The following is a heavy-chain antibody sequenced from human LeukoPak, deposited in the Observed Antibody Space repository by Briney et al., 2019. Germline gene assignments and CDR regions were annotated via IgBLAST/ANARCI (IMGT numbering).Heavy chain of an antibody. CDR3: VRDLSGITATSRGDDY. J-gene: IGHJ4*02. CDR1: GYTFTGYY. Sequence: GASVKVPCKASGYTFTGYYMYWVRQAPGQGLEWMGRINPNNGDTTYAQKFQGRVTMTRGTSINIAYMELSSLRSDDTAVYYCVRDLSGITATSRGDDYWGQGTLVTVSS. D-gene: IGHD1-20*01. CDR2: INPNNGDT. V-gene: IGHV1-2*06.